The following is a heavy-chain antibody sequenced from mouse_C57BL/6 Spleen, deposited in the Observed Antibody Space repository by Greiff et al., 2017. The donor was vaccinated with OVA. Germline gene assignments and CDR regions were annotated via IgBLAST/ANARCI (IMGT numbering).Heavy chain of an antibody. CDR2: IYPRDGST. CDR1: GYTFTSYD. CDR3: ARSYGNYGGGYAMDY. Sequence: LQESGPELVKPGASVKLSCKASGYTFTSYDINWVKQRPGQGLEWIGWIYPRDGSTKYNEKFKGKATLTVDTSSSTAYMELHSLTSEDSAVYFGARSYGNYGGGYAMDYWGQGTSVTVSS. D-gene: IGHD2-1*01. J-gene: IGHJ4*01. V-gene: IGHV1-85*01.